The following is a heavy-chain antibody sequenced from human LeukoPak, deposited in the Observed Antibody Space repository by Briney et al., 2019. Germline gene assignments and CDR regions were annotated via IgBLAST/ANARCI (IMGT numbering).Heavy chain of an antibody. J-gene: IGHJ6*02. CDR1: GVSISSGGYY. D-gene: IGHD2-15*01. CDR3: ARDSGFRRVPYYYYGMDV. CDR2: IYYSGST. Sequence: PSETLSLTCTVSGVSISSGGYYWSWIRQHPGKGLEWIGYIYYSGSTYYNPSLKSRVTISVDTSKNQFSLKLSSVTAADTAVYYCARDSGFRRVPYYYYGMDVWGQGTTVTVSS. V-gene: IGHV4-31*03.